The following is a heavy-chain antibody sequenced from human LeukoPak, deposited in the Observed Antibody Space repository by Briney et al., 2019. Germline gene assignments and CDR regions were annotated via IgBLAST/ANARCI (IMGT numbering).Heavy chain of an antibody. D-gene: IGHD3-3*01. CDR2: IYYSRST. V-gene: IGHV4-30-4*07. CDR3: ARDNYDFWSGSEDYFDY. J-gene: IGHJ4*02. Sequence: SETLSLTCAVSGASISSGGYSWSWLRQPPGKGLEWIGYIYYSRSTYYNPSLKSRVTISVDTSKNQFSLKLSSVTAADTAVYYCARDNYDFWSGSEDYFDYWGQGTLVTVSS. CDR1: GASISSGGYS.